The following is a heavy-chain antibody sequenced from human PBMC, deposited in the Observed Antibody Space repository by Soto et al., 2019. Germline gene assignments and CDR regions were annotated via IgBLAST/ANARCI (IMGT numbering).Heavy chain of an antibody. CDR2: IYDSGNT. V-gene: IGHV4-30-4*01. CDR3: ASGLSGDKVDQ. CDR1: GGSISDGAYY. Sequence: QVQLQESGPGLVKPSQTLSLTCTVSGGSISDGAYYWSWIRQPPGKGLEWIGHIYDSGNTYNNPSLKSRLTISVDTSMNHFSMNLNSVTAADTAVYYCASGLSGDKVDQWGQGTLVTVSS. J-gene: IGHJ4*02. D-gene: IGHD2-21*01.